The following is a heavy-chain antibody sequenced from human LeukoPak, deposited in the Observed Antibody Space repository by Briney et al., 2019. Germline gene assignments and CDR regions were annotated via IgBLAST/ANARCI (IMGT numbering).Heavy chain of an antibody. CDR1: GFTLSHYY. Sequence: PGGSLRLSCAASGFTLSHYYMTWIRQAPGKGLEWLSCISSSGDTIYYADSVKSRFTVSRDNAENSLYLQMNSLRAEDTAMYYCARQGSEIDYWGQGTLVTVSS. J-gene: IGHJ4*02. V-gene: IGHV3-11*01. CDR3: ARQGSEIDY. CDR2: ISSSGDTI.